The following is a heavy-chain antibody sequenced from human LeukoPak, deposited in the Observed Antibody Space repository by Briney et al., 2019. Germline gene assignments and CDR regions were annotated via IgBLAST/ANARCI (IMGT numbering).Heavy chain of an antibody. CDR3: ARDSIWFGDGNYYYGMDV. V-gene: IGHV3-33*01. CDR2: IWYDGSNK. Sequence: GGSLRLSCAASGFTFSSYGMHWVRQAPGKGLEWVAVIWYDGSNKYYADSVKGRFTISRDNSKNTLYLQMNSLRAEDTAVYYCARDSIWFGDGNYYYGMDVWGQGTTVTVSS. D-gene: IGHD3-10*01. J-gene: IGHJ6*02. CDR1: GFTFSSYG.